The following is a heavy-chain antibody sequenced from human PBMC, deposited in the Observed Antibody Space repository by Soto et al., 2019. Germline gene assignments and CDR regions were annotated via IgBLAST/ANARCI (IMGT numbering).Heavy chain of an antibody. CDR2: ISSSSSYT. D-gene: IGHD5-12*01. CDR3: ARDHHRYSGYDYVDY. CDR1: GFTFSDYY. Sequence: QVQLVESGGGLVKPGGSLRLSCAASGFTFSDYYMRWIRQAPGKGLEWVSSISSSSSYTNYADSVKGRFTISRDNAKNSLYLQMNSLRAEDTAVYYCARDHHRYSGYDYVDYWGQGTLVTVSS. J-gene: IGHJ4*02. V-gene: IGHV3-11*05.